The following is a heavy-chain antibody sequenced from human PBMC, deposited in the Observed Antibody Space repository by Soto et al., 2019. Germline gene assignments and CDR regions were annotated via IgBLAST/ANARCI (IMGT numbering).Heavy chain of an antibody. Sequence: QVQLVESGGGVVQPGRSLRLSCAASGFTFSSYGMHWVRQAPGKGLEWVAVIWYDGSNKYYADSVKGRFTISRDNSNITLQLQMNSLRAEDTAVDYCAREWEIAAAGNRNWFDPWGQGTLVTVSS. V-gene: IGHV3-33*01. CDR3: AREWEIAAAGNRNWFDP. CDR1: GFTFSSYG. CDR2: IWYDGSNK. D-gene: IGHD6-13*01. J-gene: IGHJ5*02.